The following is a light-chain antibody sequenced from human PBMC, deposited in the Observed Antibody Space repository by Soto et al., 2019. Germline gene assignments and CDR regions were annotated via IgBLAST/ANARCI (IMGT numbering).Light chain of an antibody. CDR1: QAVNTR. CDR2: LAS. V-gene: IGKV3-11*01. J-gene: IGKJ1*01. CDR3: HQRQSWPRT. Sequence: IVLTQSPSTLSSFPGDRVTISWTASQAVNTRLAWYQHKPGQAPRLLIYLASNRAAGVPARFSGSGSGTDFTLTISDVEPEDFAVYYCHQRQSWPRTFGQGTKVDIK.